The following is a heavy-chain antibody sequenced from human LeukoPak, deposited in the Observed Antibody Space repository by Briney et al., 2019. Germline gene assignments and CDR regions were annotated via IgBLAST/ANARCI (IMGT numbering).Heavy chain of an antibody. CDR2: IRYDGSNK. CDR1: GFTFSSYG. D-gene: IGHD3-10*01. J-gene: IGHJ4*02. V-gene: IGHV3-33*01. CDR3: ARDSLWFGELSYHFDY. Sequence: GGSLRLSCAASGFTFSSYGMHWVRQAPGKGLEWVAVIRYDGSNKYYADSVKGRFTISRDNSKNTLYLQMNSLRAEDTAVYYCARDSLWFGELSYHFDYWGQGTLVTVSS.